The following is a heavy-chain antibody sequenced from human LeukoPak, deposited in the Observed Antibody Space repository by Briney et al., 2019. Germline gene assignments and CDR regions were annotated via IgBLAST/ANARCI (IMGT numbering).Heavy chain of an antibody. CDR2: IRYDGSNK. CDR1: GFTFSSYG. J-gene: IGHJ5*02. D-gene: IGHD2-15*01. V-gene: IGHV3-30*02. CDR3: ARGRAVVAASDSWFDP. Sequence: GGSLRLSCAASGFTFSSYGMHWVRQAPGKGLEWVAFIRYDGSNKYYADSVKGRFTISRDNAKNSLYLQMNSLRAEDTAVYYCARGRAVVAASDSWFDPWGQGTLVTVSS.